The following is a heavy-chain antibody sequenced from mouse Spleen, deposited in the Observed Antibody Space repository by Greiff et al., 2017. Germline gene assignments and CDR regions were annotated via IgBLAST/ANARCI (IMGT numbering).Heavy chain of an antibody. Sequence: QVQLKQSGAELVKPGASVKLSCKASGYTFTEYTIHWVKQRSGQGLEWIGWFYPGSGSIKYNEKFKDKATLTADKSSSTVYMELSRLTSEDSAVYFCARPYYGKGGVYYFDYWGQGTTLTVSS. J-gene: IGHJ2*01. CDR1: GYTFTEYT. V-gene: IGHV1-62-2*01. CDR2: FYPGSGSI. CDR3: ARPYYGKGGVYYFDY. D-gene: IGHD2-10*01.